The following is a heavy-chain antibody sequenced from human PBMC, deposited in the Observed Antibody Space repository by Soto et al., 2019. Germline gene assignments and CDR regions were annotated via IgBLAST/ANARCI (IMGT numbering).Heavy chain of an antibody. V-gene: IGHV3-23*01. D-gene: IGHD3-3*01. Sequence: GGSLRLSCAASGFTFSSYAMSWVRQAPGKGLEWVSAISGSGGSTYYADSVKDRFTISRDNSKITLYLQMNSLRAEDTAVYYCAKDSRIFGVVTDAFDIWGQGTMVTVSS. CDR2: ISGSGGST. J-gene: IGHJ3*02. CDR1: GFTFSSYA. CDR3: AKDSRIFGVVTDAFDI.